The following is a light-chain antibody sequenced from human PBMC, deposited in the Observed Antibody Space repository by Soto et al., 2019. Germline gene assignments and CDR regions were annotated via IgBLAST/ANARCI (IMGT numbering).Light chain of an antibody. V-gene: IGKV1-5*01. Sequence: DIQMTQSPATLSASVGDRVTITCRASQSISTWLGWYQQKQWTAPKLLIYDASTLINVVTSIYFGSAYGTEFTLTISILQPDDFATYYSQQYYSYYWTFGQWTKVDIK. CDR2: DAS. CDR3: QQYYSYYWT. CDR1: QSISTW. J-gene: IGKJ1*01.